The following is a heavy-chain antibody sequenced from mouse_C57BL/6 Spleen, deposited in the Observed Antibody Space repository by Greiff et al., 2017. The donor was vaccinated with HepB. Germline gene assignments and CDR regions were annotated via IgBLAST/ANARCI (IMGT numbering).Heavy chain of an antibody. V-gene: IGHV1-81*01. CDR3: AREIYYGSSLLYFDV. J-gene: IGHJ1*03. D-gene: IGHD1-1*01. CDR2: IYPRSGNT. CDR1: GYTFTSYG. Sequence: QVQLKESGAELARPGASVKLSCKASGYTFTSYGISWVKQRTGQGLEWIGEIYPRSGNTYYNEKFKGKATLTADKSSSTAYMELRSLTSEDSAVYFCAREIYYGSSLLYFDVWGTGTTVTVSS.